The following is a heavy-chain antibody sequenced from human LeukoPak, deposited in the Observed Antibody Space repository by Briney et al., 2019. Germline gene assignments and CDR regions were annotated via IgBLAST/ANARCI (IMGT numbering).Heavy chain of an antibody. J-gene: IGHJ4*02. Sequence: PSETLSLTCTVSGGSISSYYWSWLRQPPGKGLEWIGYIYYSGSTNYNPSLKSRVTISVDTSKNQFSLMLSSVTAADTAVYYCARYSAPVTSIDYWGQGTLVTVSS. CDR1: GGSISSYY. V-gene: IGHV4-59*01. D-gene: IGHD2-21*02. CDR2: IYYSGST. CDR3: ARYSAPVTSIDY.